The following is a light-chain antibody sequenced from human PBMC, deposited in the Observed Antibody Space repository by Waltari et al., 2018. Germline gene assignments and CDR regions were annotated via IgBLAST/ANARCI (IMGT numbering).Light chain of an antibody. Sequence: DIQMTQSPSTLSASVGDRVIFLCRASQSSSRWLAWYQQKPGKAPKLLIYKASTLESGVPSRFSGSGSGTEFTLTISSLQPEDFATYYCQQYNSYSLLSFGGGTKVEIK. CDR1: QSSSRW. J-gene: IGKJ4*01. CDR2: KAS. CDR3: QQYNSYSLLS. V-gene: IGKV1-5*03.